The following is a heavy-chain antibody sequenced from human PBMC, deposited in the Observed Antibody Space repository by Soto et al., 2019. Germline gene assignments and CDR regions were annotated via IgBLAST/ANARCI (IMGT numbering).Heavy chain of an antibody. V-gene: IGHV1-2*02. CDR1: GYTFTGYY. Sequence: GASVKVSCKASGYTFTGYYMHWVRQGPGQGLEWMGWINPNSGGTNYAQKFQGRVTMTRDTSISTAYMELSRLRSDDTAVYYCARKLGYDFWSGYYRTRTLNWFEPWGHVTLFKVSS. J-gene: IGHJ5*02. CDR3: ARKLGYDFWSGYYRTRTLNWFEP. D-gene: IGHD3-3*01. CDR2: INPNSGGT.